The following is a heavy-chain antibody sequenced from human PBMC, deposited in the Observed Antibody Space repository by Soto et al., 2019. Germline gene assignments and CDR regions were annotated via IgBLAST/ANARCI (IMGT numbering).Heavy chain of an antibody. J-gene: IGHJ4*02. CDR3: AAIRTGYYRCFDY. CDR1: GATFTSST. CDR2: ILVGSGQT. D-gene: IGHD2-15*01. Sequence: IVCCKASGATFTSSTVNWVRQARGQPPEWIGWILVGSGQTNYAQKFQGRVTITRDMSTYTAYLELNSLRSDDTAVYYCAAIRTGYYRCFDYWGQRT. V-gene: IGHV1-58*01.